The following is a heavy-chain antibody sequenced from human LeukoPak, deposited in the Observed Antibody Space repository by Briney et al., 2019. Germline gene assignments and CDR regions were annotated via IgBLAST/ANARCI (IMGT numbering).Heavy chain of an antibody. V-gene: IGHV3-23*01. Sequence: GGSLRLSCAASGLTFSSYAMSWVRQAPGKGLEWVSTISGSGDYTYYADSVKGRFTISRDNSKNPVYLQMKSLRAEDTAVYYCAKDIVGPRWNFDYWGQGTLVTVSS. CDR2: ISGSGDYT. D-gene: IGHD1-26*01. CDR1: GLTFSSYA. J-gene: IGHJ4*02. CDR3: AKDIVGPRWNFDY.